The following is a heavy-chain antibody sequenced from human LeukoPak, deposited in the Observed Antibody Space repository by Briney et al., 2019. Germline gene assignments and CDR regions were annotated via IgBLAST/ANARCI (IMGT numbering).Heavy chain of an antibody. D-gene: IGHD3-22*01. CDR3: AVDPYYYDSGWFDF. Sequence: SGNSFISFAISWVRQAPGQGLEWMGVINPTGSSTNYAEKFQGRVTMTRDTSTSTAYMELSSLRSEDTAVYYCAVDPYYYDSGWFDFWGQGTLVIVSS. J-gene: IGHJ5*01. V-gene: IGHV1-46*01. CDR2: INPTGSST. CDR1: GNSFISFA.